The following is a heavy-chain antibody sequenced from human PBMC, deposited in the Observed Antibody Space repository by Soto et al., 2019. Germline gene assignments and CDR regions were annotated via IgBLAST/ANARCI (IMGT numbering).Heavy chain of an antibody. V-gene: IGHV3-74*01. CDR2: INVDGTST. J-gene: IGHJ4*02. CDR1: GFLFSGYW. Sequence: EVQLVESGGGLVQPGGSLRLSCAASGFLFSGYWIHWVRQAPGKGLVWVSRINVDGTSTAYADSVKGRFTISRDNAKNTLSLQMNSLRAEDTAVYDWAIMFGGSGSFFAYWGQGTLVTVSS. D-gene: IGHD3-10*01. CDR3: AIMFGGSGSFFAY.